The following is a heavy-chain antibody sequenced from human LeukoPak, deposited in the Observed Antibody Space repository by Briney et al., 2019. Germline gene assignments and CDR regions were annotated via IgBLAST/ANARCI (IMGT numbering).Heavy chain of an antibody. CDR3: AREGQGYYDSSGYYHDAFDI. J-gene: IGHJ3*02. D-gene: IGHD3-22*01. Sequence: PSETLSLTCTVSGGSISSYYWSWIRQPPGKGLAWIGYIYYSGSTNYNPSLKSRVTISVDTSKNQFSLKLSSVTAADTAVYYCAREGQGYYDSSGYYHDAFDIWGQGTMVTVSS. CDR2: IYYSGST. CDR1: GGSISSYY. V-gene: IGHV4-59*01.